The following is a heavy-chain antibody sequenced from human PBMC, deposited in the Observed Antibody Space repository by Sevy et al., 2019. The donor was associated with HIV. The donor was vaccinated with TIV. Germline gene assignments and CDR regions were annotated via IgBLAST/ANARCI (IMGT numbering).Heavy chain of an antibody. CDR3: ARVIEVVSPPIGQLERPFDPYYYYYYMDV. Sequence: ASVKVSCKASGGTFSSYAISWVRQAPGQGLEWMGGIIPIFGTANYAQKFQGRVTITADESTSTAYMELSSLRSEDTAVYYCARVIEVVSPPIGQLERPFDPYYYYYYMDVWGKGTTVTVSS. V-gene: IGHV1-69*13. D-gene: IGHD1-1*01. J-gene: IGHJ6*03. CDR2: IIPIFGTA. CDR1: GGTFSSYA.